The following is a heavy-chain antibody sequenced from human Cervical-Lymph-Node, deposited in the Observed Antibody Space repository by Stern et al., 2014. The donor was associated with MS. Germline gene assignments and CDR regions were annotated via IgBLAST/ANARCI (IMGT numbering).Heavy chain of an antibody. CDR3: ARDKGMFFL. CDR2: IYYSGST. V-gene: IGHV4-59*01. J-gene: IGHJ4*01. Sequence: QVQLQESGPGLVKPSETLSLTCTSSGGSLPNYYWSWILHPPGKGLEWIGYIYYSGSTNYNPSLKSRVTISVDTSKNQFSLKLSSVTAADTAVYYCARDKGMFFLWGQGTLVTVSS. D-gene: IGHD2/OR15-2a*01. CDR1: GGSLPNYY.